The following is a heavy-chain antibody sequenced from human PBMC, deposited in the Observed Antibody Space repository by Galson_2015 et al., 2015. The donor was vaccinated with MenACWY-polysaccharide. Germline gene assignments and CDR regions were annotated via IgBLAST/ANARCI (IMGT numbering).Heavy chain of an antibody. J-gene: IGHJ4*02. CDR2: IRSDGSST. CDR3: ARTKLVGGTAFDY. V-gene: IGHV3-74*01. Sequence: ALRLPCGACGFTFSHYGMHWVRHVPGKGLEWVWRIRSDGSSTSYEDSGKVRFTISRDNAKNTLYLLMNSRRADVAAVSYFARTKLVGGTAFDYWGQETLVTVSS. D-gene: IGHD1-26*01. CDR1: GFTFSHYG.